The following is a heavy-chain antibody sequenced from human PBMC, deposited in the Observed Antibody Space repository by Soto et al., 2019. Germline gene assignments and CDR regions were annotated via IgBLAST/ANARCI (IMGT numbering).Heavy chain of an antibody. J-gene: IGHJ4*02. CDR1: GGSISSSSYY. Sequence: LQLQESGPGLVKPSETLSLTCTVYGGSISSSSYYWGWIRQPPGKGLEWIGNIYYSGSTYYNPSLKSRVTLSGDTAKDQVSLKLSSVTAADTAVYDCARPSGYYYVDYWGQGTLVTVSS. D-gene: IGHD3-22*01. V-gene: IGHV4-39*01. CDR2: IYYSGST. CDR3: ARPSGYYYVDY.